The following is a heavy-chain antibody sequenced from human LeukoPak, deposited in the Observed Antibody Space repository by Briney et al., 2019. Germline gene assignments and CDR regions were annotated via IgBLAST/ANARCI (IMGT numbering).Heavy chain of an antibody. CDR2: INHSGST. Sequence: PSGTPSLTCAVYGGSFSGYYWSWIRQPPGKGLEWIGEINHSGSTNYNPPLKSRVTISVDTSKNQFSLKLSSVTAADTAVYYCARARRDDFWSGNYGMDVWGQGTTVTVSS. J-gene: IGHJ6*02. V-gene: IGHV4-34*01. D-gene: IGHD3-3*01. CDR1: GGSFSGYY. CDR3: ARARRDDFWSGNYGMDV.